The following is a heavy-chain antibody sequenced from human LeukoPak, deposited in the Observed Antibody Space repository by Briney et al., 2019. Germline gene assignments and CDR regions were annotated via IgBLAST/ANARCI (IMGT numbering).Heavy chain of an antibody. D-gene: IGHD6-13*01. CDR1: GGSISSYY. Sequence: SETLSLTCTVSGGSISSYYWSWIRQPPGKGLEWIGYIYYSGSTNYNPSLKSRVTISVDTSKNQFSLKLSSVTAADTAVYYCARHRDSSSWYFAFDIWGQGTMVTVSS. CDR3: ARHRDSSSWYFAFDI. J-gene: IGHJ3*02. CDR2: IYYSGST. V-gene: IGHV4-59*08.